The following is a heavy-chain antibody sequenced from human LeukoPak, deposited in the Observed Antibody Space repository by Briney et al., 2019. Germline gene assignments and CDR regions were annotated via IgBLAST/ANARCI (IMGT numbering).Heavy chain of an antibody. V-gene: IGHV3-33*03. J-gene: IGHJ4*02. CDR2: IYYDGTNK. D-gene: IGHD6-19*01. CDR3: AVGTGWSTGVYFHY. CDR1: GFTFSDYG. Sequence: QPGRSLRLSCAASGFTFSDYGIHWVRQAPGKGLKWVALIYYDGTNKYYADSVKGRFTISRDNAINSLYLQMNSLRDEDAAVYYCAVGTGWSTGVYFHYWGQGTLVTVSS.